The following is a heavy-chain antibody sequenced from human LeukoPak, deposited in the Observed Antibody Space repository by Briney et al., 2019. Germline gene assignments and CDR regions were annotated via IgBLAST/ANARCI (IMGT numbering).Heavy chain of an antibody. Sequence: PSETLSLTCTVFGASISTHYWGWIRQSPGKGLEWIGYISYRGSTDYNPSLRSRVTLSVDTSTNQISLRLMSVTAADTAVYYCTRDGGVAVTPLDFDFWGQGTLVTVSS. CDR1: GASISTHY. J-gene: IGHJ4*02. CDR3: TRDGGVAVTPLDFDF. V-gene: IGHV4-59*11. CDR2: ISYRGST. D-gene: IGHD6-19*01.